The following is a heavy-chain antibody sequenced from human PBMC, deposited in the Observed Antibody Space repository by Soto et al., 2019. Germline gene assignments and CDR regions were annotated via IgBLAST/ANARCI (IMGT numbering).Heavy chain of an antibody. Sequence: QVQLVESGGGVVQPGRSLRLSCAASEFTFSNYGMHWVRQAPGKGLEGVAVILNDGSNRYHADSVKDRFTISRDNSKNPLYLKMNSLRAEDTAVYYCARDDEYSGNGMDVWGQGTTVTVS. CDR1: EFTFSNYG. CDR2: ILNDGSNR. V-gene: IGHV3-33*01. J-gene: IGHJ6*02. CDR3: ARDDEYSGNGMDV. D-gene: IGHD3-10*01.